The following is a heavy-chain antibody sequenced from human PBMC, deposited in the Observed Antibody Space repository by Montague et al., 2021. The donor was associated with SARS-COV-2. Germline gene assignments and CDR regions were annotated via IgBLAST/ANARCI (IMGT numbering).Heavy chain of an antibody. Sequence: TLSLTCIVSGGSISSGGFLWTWVRHLPGKGLEWIGYIFYNGGTDYNPSLKSRVNIAVDTSKNQFSLRLSSVTAADTAVCYCSRGSYRYSHNYYYAMDVWGQGTTVIVSS. D-gene: IGHD4-11*01. J-gene: IGHJ6*02. CDR2: IFYNGGT. CDR1: GGSISSGGFL. V-gene: IGHV4-31*03. CDR3: SRGSYRYSHNYYYAMDV.